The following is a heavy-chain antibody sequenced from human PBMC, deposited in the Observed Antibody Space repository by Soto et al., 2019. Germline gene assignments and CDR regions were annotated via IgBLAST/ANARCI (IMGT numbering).Heavy chain of an antibody. CDR1: GYTFTSYA. Sequence: QVQLVQSGAEEKKPGASVKVSCKASGYTFTSYAMHWVRQAPGQRLEWMGWINAGNGNTKYSQKFQGRVTITRDTSASTAYIELSSLRSEDTAVSYCARGITLPTPLDYWGQGTLVTVSS. CDR2: INAGNGNT. D-gene: IGHD1-20*01. CDR3: ARGITLPTPLDY. V-gene: IGHV1-3*05. J-gene: IGHJ4*02.